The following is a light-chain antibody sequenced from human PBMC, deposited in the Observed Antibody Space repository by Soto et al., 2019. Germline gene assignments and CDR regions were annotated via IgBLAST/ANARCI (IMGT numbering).Light chain of an antibody. J-gene: IGKJ1*01. Sequence: ETVLTQSPGTLALSAGERATLSCRASQSVASGYLVWYQQKPGQTPTVLIYGASTRAAGIPDRFSGSGSGTDFTLTISRLELEDFAVYYCQLYESSPTFGQGTKVDIK. CDR3: QLYESSPT. V-gene: IGKV3-20*01. CDR2: GAS. CDR1: QSVASGY.